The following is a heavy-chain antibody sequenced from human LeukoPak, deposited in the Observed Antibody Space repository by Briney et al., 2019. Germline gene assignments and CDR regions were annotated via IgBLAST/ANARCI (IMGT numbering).Heavy chain of an antibody. D-gene: IGHD3-22*01. CDR2: ISAYNGNT. V-gene: IGHV1-18*01. Sequence: ASVKVSCKASGYTFTSYGISWVRQAPGQGLEWMGWISAYNGNTNYAQKLQGRVTMTTDTSTSTAYMELRSLRSDDTAVYYCARDRAPTYYYDSSGYYPGLWGQGTLVTVSS. J-gene: IGHJ4*02. CDR3: ARDRAPTYYYDSSGYYPGL. CDR1: GYTFTSYG.